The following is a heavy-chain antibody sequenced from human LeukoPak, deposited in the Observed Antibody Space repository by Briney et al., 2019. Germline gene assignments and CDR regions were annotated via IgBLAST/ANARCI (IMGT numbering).Heavy chain of an antibody. CDR3: ARVAKTRLLPFTMPTYYYYYMDV. Sequence: PGGSLRLSCATSGFTFDDYGMSWVRQAPGKGLEWVSGINWDGDSTGYADSVKGRFTISRDNAKNSLYLQMNSLRAEDTALYHCARVAKTRLLPFTMPTYYYYYMDVWGKGTTVTISS. CDR2: INWDGDST. D-gene: IGHD3-10*01. J-gene: IGHJ6*03. V-gene: IGHV3-20*01. CDR1: GFTFDDYG.